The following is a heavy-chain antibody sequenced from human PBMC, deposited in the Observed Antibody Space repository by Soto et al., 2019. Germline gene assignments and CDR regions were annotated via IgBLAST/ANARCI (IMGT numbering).Heavy chain of an antibody. D-gene: IGHD6-19*01. V-gene: IGHV1-18*01. CDR1: GYTFTSYG. CDR2: ISAYNGNT. CDR3: VNIAVAGTWDP. Sequence: ASVKVSCKASGYTFTSYGISWVRQAPGQGLEWMGWISAYNGNTNYAQKLQGRVTMTTDTSTSTAYMELRSLRSDDTAVYYCVNIAVAGTWDPWGKGTLVTVSS. J-gene: IGHJ5*02.